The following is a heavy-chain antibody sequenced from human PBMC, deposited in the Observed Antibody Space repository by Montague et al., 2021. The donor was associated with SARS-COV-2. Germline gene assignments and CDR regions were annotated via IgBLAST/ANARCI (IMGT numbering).Heavy chain of an antibody. Sequence: SETLSLTCSVSGGSISSYYWSWIRQSPGKGLEWIGYIFHSGITDYTPSLKSRVTISVDMSKNQVSLQLNSVTAADSAVYYCASTEYNWNDWFDPWGQGTLVTVSS. CDR1: GGSISSYY. D-gene: IGHD1-20*01. CDR3: ASTEYNWNDWFDP. J-gene: IGHJ5*02. V-gene: IGHV4-59*13. CDR2: IFHSGIT.